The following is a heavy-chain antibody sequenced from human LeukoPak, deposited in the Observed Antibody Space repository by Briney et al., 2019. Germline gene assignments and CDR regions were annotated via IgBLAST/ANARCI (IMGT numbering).Heavy chain of an antibody. CDR3: ARDTTGTLSPWFDP. J-gene: IGHJ5*02. V-gene: IGHV4-30-4*01. Sequence: SETLSLTCTVSGGSISSGDYYWSWIRQPPGKGLEWIGYIYYSGSTYYNPSLKSRVTISVDTSKNQFSLKLSSVTAADTAVYYCARDTTGTLSPWFDPWGQGTLVTVSS. CDR2: IYYSGST. D-gene: IGHD1-1*01. CDR1: GGSISSGDYY.